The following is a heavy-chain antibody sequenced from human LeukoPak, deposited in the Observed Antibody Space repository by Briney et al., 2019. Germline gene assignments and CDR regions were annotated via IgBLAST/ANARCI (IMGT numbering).Heavy chain of an antibody. CDR3: AKSLFGVVRCFDY. CDR2: ISGSGAYT. D-gene: IGHD3-3*01. V-gene: IGHV3-23*01. Sequence: GGSLRLSCAASGFTFSSYAMTWVRQAPGKGLEWVSTISGSGAYTYYADSVKGRFTISRDNSKNTLYLQMNSLRAEDTAVYYCAKSLFGVVRCFDYWGQGTLVTVSS. J-gene: IGHJ4*02. CDR1: GFTFSSYA.